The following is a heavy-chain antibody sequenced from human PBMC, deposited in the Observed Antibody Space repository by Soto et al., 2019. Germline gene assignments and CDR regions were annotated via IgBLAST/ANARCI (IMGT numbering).Heavy chain of an antibody. J-gene: IGHJ5*02. CDR2: INHVGGT. V-gene: IGHV4-34*01. D-gene: IGHD3-16*01. Sequence: SETLSLTCAVYGGFLSESYWTWIRQPPGKGLEWIGEINHVGGTNYNPCLKSRVTMSVDTSQNQFSLRLISVTAADTAIYFCVRIRYQLPSSVLWLDPWGQGTPVT. CDR3: VRIRYQLPSSVLWLDP. CDR1: GGFLSESY.